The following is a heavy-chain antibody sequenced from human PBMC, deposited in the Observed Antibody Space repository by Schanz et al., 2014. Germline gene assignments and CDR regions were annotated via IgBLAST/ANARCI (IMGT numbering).Heavy chain of an antibody. V-gene: IGHV3-43*01. CDR1: GFSFDDYT. CDR3: ATDSRETSFD. J-gene: IGHJ5*02. CDR2: IYRDGGHT. Sequence: EVQLVESGGVVAQPGGSLRLSCAASGFSFDDYTMHWVRQAPGKGLEWVSLIYRDGGHTYYADSVKGRFTISRDNSKISPSPQMNSQSLQSTIFYYCATDSRETSFD.